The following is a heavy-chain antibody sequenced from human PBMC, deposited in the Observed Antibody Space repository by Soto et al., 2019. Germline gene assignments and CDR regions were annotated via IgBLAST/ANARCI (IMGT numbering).Heavy chain of an antibody. Sequence: DVQLAESGGGLVQPGGSLRLSCVASGFPYSVYSMDWVRQVPGKGLEWLAYVSPGGDTVHYADSVNGRFFISRDTPRKSVFLQMNSLRHEDTAVYYCARVRQYYYGVFDIWGQGTMVTVSS. CDR1: GFPYSVYS. D-gene: IGHD3-10*01. V-gene: IGHV3-48*02. J-gene: IGHJ3*02. CDR2: VSPGGDTV. CDR3: ARVRQYYYGVFDI.